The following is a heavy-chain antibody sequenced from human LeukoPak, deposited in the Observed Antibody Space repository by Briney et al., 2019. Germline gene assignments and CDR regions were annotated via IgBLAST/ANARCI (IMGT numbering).Heavy chain of an antibody. CDR1: GFTFSSYS. CDR3: ARPRGGICSGGSCYRNYYYYYYMDV. Sequence: GGSLRLFCAASGFTFSSYSMNWVRQAPGKGLEWVSSISSSSSYIYYADSVKGRFTISRDNAKNSLYLQMNSLRAEDTAVYYCARPRGGICSGGSCYRNYYYYYYMDVWGKRTTVTVSS. J-gene: IGHJ6*03. D-gene: IGHD2-15*01. CDR2: ISSSSSYI. V-gene: IGHV3-21*01.